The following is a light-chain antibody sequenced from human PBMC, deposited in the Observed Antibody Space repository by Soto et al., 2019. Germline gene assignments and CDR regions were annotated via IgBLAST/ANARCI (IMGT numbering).Light chain of an antibody. J-gene: IGKJ4*01. CDR3: QQSFNTPLT. Sequence: DIQMTQSPSSLSASVGDRVTITCRASQNISSYLNWYQQKPGKAPKVLIYAASSLQSGVPSRFSGSGSGTDFTLTISSLQPEDFATYYCQQSFNTPLTFGGGTKVDIK. CDR1: QNISSY. V-gene: IGKV1-39*01. CDR2: AAS.